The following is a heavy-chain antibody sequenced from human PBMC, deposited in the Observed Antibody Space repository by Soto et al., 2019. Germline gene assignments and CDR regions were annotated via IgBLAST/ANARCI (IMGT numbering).Heavy chain of an antibody. CDR2: ISYDGIDK. CDR1: GFTFSSFG. J-gene: IGHJ4*02. Sequence: QVQLVESGGGVVQPGGSLRLSCAASGFTFSSFGIHWVRQAPGKGLEWVAVISYDGIDKNYGDSVKGRFTISRENSXNMVYLQMNSLRAEETAVYYCAKDLREMATIRPDYWGQGILVTVSS. D-gene: IGHD5-12*01. V-gene: IGHV3-30*18. CDR3: AKDLREMATIRPDY.